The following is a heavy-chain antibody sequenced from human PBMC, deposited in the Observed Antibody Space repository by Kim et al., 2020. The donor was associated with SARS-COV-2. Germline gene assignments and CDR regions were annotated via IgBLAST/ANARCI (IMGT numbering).Heavy chain of an antibody. CDR3: ARQAGGYCSSTSCTTPYGMDV. CDR2: IDPSDSYT. J-gene: IGHJ6*02. Sequence: GESLKISCKGSGYSFTSYWISWVRQMPGKGLEWMGRIDPSDSYTNYSPSFQGHVTISADKSISTAYLQWSSLKASDTAMYYCARQAGGYCSSTSCTTPYGMDVWGQGTTVTVSS. V-gene: IGHV5-10-1*01. CDR1: GYSFTSYW. D-gene: IGHD2-2*01.